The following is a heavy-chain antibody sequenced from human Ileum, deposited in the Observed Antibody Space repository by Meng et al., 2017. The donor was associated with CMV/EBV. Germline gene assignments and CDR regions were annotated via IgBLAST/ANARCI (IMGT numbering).Heavy chain of an antibody. CDR1: GEPLNGFF. D-gene: IGHD5-24*01. J-gene: IGHJ1*01. Sequence: HVQFKQWAAGLLKPSETLSLSCAVSGEPLNGFFCSWIRQPPGRGLEWIGEVNNRGRTNYNPSLKSRLTISIDTSKRQLSLMVTSVTAADSAIYYCASGRLQFTPSALQHWGPGTLVTVSS. V-gene: IGHV4-34*02. CDR2: VNNRGRT. CDR3: ASGRLQFTPSALQH.